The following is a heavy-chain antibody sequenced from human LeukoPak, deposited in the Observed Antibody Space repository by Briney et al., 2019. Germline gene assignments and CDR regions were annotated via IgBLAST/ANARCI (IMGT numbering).Heavy chain of an antibody. CDR1: GFTISSYA. V-gene: IGHV3-23*01. CDR2: MSGSGGSP. D-gene: IGHD4-11*01. J-gene: IGHJ6*02. CDR3: ARDRVDLYSNYYYGMDV. Sequence: PGGSLRLSCAVSGFTISSYAMSWVRQAPVKGLEWVSAMSGSGGSPYYADSVKGRFTISRDNAKNSLYLQMNSLRAEDTAVYYCARDRVDLYSNYYYGMDVWGQGTTVTVSS.